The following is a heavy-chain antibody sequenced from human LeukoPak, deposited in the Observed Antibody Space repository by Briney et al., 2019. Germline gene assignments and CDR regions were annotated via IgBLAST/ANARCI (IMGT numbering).Heavy chain of an antibody. V-gene: IGHV4-39*01. D-gene: IGHD3-9*01. Sequence: KPSENLSLACTVSGGSISSYYWRWIRQPPGKGLGGVGGIFYSWTTYYNPSLKSRVTISVDTSKSQFSLKLTSVTAADTAVYYCARRTYKILRGTEYGYWYFDLWGRGTLVTVSS. J-gene: IGHJ2*01. CDR3: ARRTYKILRGTEYGYWYFDL. CDR2: IFYSWTT. CDR1: GGSISSYY.